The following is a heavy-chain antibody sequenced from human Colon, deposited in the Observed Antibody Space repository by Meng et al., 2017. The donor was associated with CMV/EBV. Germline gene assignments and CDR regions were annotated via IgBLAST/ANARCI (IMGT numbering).Heavy chain of an antibody. CDR3: ARGGYCSSTSCSDYYYYGMDV. Sequence: GGSLRLSCAASGFTLSSYWMSWVRQAPGKGLEWVANIKQDGREKYYVDSVKGRFTISRDNAKNSLYLQMNSLRAEDTAVYYCARGGYCSSTSCSDYYYYGMDVWGQGTTVTVSS. V-gene: IGHV3-7*01. CDR1: GFTLSSYW. CDR2: IKQDGREK. J-gene: IGHJ6*02. D-gene: IGHD2-2*03.